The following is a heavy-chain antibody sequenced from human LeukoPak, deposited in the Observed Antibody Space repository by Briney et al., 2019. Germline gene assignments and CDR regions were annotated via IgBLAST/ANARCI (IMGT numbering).Heavy chain of an antibody. CDR2: ISSSTTYK. CDR3: ARRRGGIAARPHFDY. J-gene: IGHJ4*02. Sequence: GGSLRLSCAVSGITFNRYSMNWVRQAPGKGLELVSSISSSTTYKNYADSVKGRFTISRDNAKNSLYLQMSNLRAEDTAVYYCARRRGGIAARPHFDYWGQGTLVTVSS. V-gene: IGHV3-21*01. D-gene: IGHD6-6*01. CDR1: GITFNRYS.